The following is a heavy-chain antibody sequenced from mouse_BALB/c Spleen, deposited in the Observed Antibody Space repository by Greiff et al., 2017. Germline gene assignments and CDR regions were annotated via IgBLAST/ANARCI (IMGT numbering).Heavy chain of an antibody. V-gene: IGHV1S56*01. D-gene: IGHD2-1*01. Sequence: VQLVESGPELVKPGASVRMSCKASGYTFTSYYIHWVKQRPGQGLEWIGWIYPGNVNTKYNEKFKGKATLTADKSSSTAYMQLSSLTSEDSAVYFCARGGGHYEAWFAYWGQGTLVTVSA. CDR3: ARGGGHYEAWFAY. CDR2: IYPGNVNT. CDR1: GYTFTSYY. J-gene: IGHJ3*01.